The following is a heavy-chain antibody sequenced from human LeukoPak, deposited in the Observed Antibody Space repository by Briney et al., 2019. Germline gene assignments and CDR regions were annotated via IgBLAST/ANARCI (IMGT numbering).Heavy chain of an antibody. J-gene: IGHJ4*02. CDR3: ARHSQLLLWFGELLDRGFDY. CDR2: IYHSGST. CDR1: GYPLSSGYY. D-gene: IGHD3-10*01. Sequence: SETLSLTCTVSGYPLSSGYYWGWIRQPPGKGLEWIGSIYHSGSTYYNPSLKSRVTISVDTSKNQCSLKLSSVTAADTAVYYCARHSQLLLWFGELLDRGFDYWGQGTLVTVSS. V-gene: IGHV4-38-2*02.